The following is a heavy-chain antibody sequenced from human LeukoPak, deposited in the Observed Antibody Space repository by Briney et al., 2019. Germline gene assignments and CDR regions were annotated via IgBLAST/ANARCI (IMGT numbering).Heavy chain of an antibody. CDR3: AKNPLLYCSSASCYVDY. D-gene: IGHD2-2*01. V-gene: IGHV3-23*01. Sequence: GGSLGRSCAASGFSFSNYAMSWVRQAPGKGLEWVSAISGSGGSTYYADSVKGRFTISRDNSKNTLYLQMNSLRAEDTAVYYCAKNPLLYCSSASCYVDYWGQGALVTVSS. CDR2: ISGSGGST. CDR1: GFSFSNYA. J-gene: IGHJ4*02.